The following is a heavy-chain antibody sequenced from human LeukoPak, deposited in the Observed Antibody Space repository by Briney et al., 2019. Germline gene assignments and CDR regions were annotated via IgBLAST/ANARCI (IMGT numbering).Heavy chain of an antibody. D-gene: IGHD5-18*01. CDR1: GGSFSGYS. V-gene: IGHV4-34*01. CDR2: INHSGTT. J-gene: IGHJ6*03. CDR3: ARVRLPPYYYYLYYMDV. Sequence: SETLSLTCAVYGGSFSGYSWTWIRQPPGKGLEWIGEINHSGTTDYNPSLQSRVTISLDTSKNQFSLKVTSVTAADTAVYYCARVRLPPYYYYLYYMDVWGTGTTVTVSS.